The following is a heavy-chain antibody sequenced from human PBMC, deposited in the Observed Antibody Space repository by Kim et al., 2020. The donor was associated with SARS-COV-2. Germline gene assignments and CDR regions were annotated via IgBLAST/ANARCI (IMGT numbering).Heavy chain of an antibody. Sequence: SETLSLTCTVSGGSISSSSYYWGWIRQPPGKGLEWIGSIYYSGSTYYNPSLKSRVTISVDTSKNQFSLKLSSVTAADTAVYYCARGVQASAGHKEYDAWG. CDR3: ARGVQASAGHKEYDA. J-gene: IGHJ5*01. CDR1: GGSISSSSYY. V-gene: IGHV4-39*07. CDR2: IYYSGST. D-gene: IGHD6-13*01.